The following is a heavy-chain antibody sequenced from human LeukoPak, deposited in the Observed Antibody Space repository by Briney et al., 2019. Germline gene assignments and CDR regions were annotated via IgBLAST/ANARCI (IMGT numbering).Heavy chain of an antibody. CDR3: ARVGDLYCSVGACFRRWLDY. CDR2: IYHSGST. Sequence: PSETLSLTCTVSGGSISSYYWTWIRQPPGKGLEWIGYIYHSGSTNYNPSLKSRVTISVDTSKNQLSLKLSSVTAADTAVYYCARVGDLYCSVGACFRRWLDYWGQGTLVTVSS. V-gene: IGHV4-59*01. J-gene: IGHJ4*02. CDR1: GGSISSYY. D-gene: IGHD2-15*01.